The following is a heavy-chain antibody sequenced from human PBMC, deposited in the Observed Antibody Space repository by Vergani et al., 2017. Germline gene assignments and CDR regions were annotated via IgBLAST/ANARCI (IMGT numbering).Heavy chain of an antibody. CDR1: FNSIRNLY. J-gene: IGHJ3*02. D-gene: IGHD1-7*01. V-gene: IGHV4-59*11. CDR3: ARPPSGTIDSYDI. Sequence: QVQLQESGPGLVKSSETLSLTCSVSFNSIRNLYCNWIRQPPGKGLEWIGSIHYSENTNYNPSLKTRVTISVDTSKNPFSLTLTSVTAADTAIYYCARPPSGTIDSYDIWGQGTLVTVSS. CDR2: IHYSENT.